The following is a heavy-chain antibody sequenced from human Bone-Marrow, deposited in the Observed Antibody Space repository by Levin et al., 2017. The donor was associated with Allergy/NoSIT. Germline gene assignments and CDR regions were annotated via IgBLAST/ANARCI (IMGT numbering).Heavy chain of an antibody. D-gene: IGHD3-10*01. CDR1: GGSISSGGYS. Sequence: TSETLSLTCAVSGGSISSGGYSWSWIRQPPGKGLEWIGYIYHSGSTYYNPSLKSRVTISVDRSKNQFSLKLSSVTAADTAVYYCASVVSGSGAFDYWGQGTLVTVSS. CDR3: ASVVSGSGAFDY. CDR2: IYHSGST. V-gene: IGHV4-30-2*01. J-gene: IGHJ4*02.